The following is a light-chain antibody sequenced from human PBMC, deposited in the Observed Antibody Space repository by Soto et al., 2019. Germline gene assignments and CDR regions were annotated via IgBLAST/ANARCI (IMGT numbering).Light chain of an antibody. CDR2: NND. Sequence: QSVLTQPPSVSAATGQKVTVSCSGSSSNIGYNFVSWYQQLPGTAPKLIIYNNDERPSGIPDRFSGSKSGNTASLTISGLQAEDEADYYCCSYAGSSTFSYVFGTGTKVTVL. CDR1: SSNIGYNF. J-gene: IGLJ1*01. CDR3: CSYAGSSTFSYV. V-gene: IGLV1-51*01.